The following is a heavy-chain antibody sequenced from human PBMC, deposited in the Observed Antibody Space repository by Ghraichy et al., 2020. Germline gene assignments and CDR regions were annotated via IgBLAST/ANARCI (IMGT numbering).Heavy chain of an antibody. CDR3: ARVERQGSGTRVGWCLDV. CDR2: IWYDGSNK. Sequence: GGSLRLSCAASGFTFRSYGMHWVRQAPGKGLEWVAVIWYDGSNKYYADSVKGRFTISRDNSKNTLYLQMNGLRAEDTAVYYCARVERQGSGTRVGWCLDVWGQGTTVTVSS. D-gene: IGHD2-8*02. J-gene: IGHJ6*02. CDR1: GFTFRSYG. V-gene: IGHV3-33*01.